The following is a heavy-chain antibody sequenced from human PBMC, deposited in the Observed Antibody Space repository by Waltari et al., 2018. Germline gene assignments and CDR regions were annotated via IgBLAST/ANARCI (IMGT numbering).Heavy chain of an antibody. CDR2: ISAYNGNT. CDR3: ARDDSSGYYPSGNGDY. D-gene: IGHD3-22*01. Sequence: QVQLVQSGAEVKKPGASVKVSCKASGYTFTSYGISWVRQAPGQGLEWMGWISAYNGNTNYAQKLQGRVTMTTDTSTSTAYMELRSLRSDDTAVYYWARDDSSGYYPSGNGDYWGQGTLVTVSS. CDR1: GYTFTSYG. J-gene: IGHJ4*02. V-gene: IGHV1-18*01.